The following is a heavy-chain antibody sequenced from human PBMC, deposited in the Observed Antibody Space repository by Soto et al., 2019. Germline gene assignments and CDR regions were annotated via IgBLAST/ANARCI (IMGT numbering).Heavy chain of an antibody. J-gene: IGHJ1*01. V-gene: IGHV3-74*01. CDR3: ARGHRHSSAGTGAY. Sequence: LRLSCALSGFDSSYYWIQWFRQSPGKGLEWVSRIDPDGTTTNYADSVKGRFSVSRDNAKKTIYLQMNSLTADDTALYYCARGHRHSSAGTGAYWGQGTLVTVSS. CDR2: IDPDGTTT. D-gene: IGHD1-1*01. CDR1: GFDSSYYW.